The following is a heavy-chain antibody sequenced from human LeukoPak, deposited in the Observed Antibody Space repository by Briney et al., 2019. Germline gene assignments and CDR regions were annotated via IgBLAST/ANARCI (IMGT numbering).Heavy chain of an antibody. Sequence: PGGSLRLSCAASGFTFSDYYMSRIRQAPGKRLEWVSYISSSGSTIYYADSVKGRFTISRDNAKNSLYLQMNSLRAEDTAVYYCARDPDSSGWYDYWGQGTLVTVSS. J-gene: IGHJ4*02. V-gene: IGHV3-11*01. CDR2: ISSSGSTI. CDR1: GFTFSDYY. D-gene: IGHD6-19*01. CDR3: ARDPDSSGWYDY.